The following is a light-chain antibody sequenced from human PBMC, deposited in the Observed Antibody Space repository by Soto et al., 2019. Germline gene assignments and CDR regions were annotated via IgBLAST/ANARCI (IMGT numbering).Light chain of an antibody. CDR1: QSVRDN. Sequence: EIVMTQSPATLSVSPGERATLSCRASQSVRDNLAWYQQKPGQAPRLLIYGALTRATGIPARFSGSGSGTEFTLTISSLQSVDFAVYYCQQYDNWTPTFGGGTKVDI. J-gene: IGKJ4*01. V-gene: IGKV3-15*01. CDR2: GAL. CDR3: QQYDNWTPT.